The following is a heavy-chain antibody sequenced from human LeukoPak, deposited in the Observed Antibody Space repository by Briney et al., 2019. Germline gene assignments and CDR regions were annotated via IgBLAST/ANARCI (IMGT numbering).Heavy chain of an antibody. CDR3: AKLLWFGESQTDAFDI. D-gene: IGHD3-10*01. CDR2: ISGSGGST. Sequence: GGSLRLSCAASGFTFSSYARSWVRQAPGKGLEWVSAISGSGGSTYYADSVKGQFTISRDNSKNTLYLQMNSLRAEDTAVYYCAKLLWFGESQTDAFDIWGQGTMVTVSS. V-gene: IGHV3-23*01. J-gene: IGHJ3*02. CDR1: GFTFSSYA.